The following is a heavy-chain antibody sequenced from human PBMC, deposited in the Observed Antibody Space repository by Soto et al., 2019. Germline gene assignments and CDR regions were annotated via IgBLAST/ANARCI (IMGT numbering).Heavy chain of an antibody. CDR1: GFSFGSYA. Sequence: DVQLWESGGGLVQPGGSLRLSCAASGFSFGSYALSWVRQAPGKGLEWVSTISGSDGKTFYADAVKGRFSISRDTSQNTLYLQMNSLRADDTAIYYCARWSYLDYWGQGTRVTDSS. D-gene: IGHD3-3*01. J-gene: IGHJ4*02. CDR2: ISGSDGKT. CDR3: ARWSYLDY. V-gene: IGHV3-23*01.